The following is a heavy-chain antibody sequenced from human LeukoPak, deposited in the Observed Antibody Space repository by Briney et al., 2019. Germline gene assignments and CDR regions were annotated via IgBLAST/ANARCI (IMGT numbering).Heavy chain of an antibody. D-gene: IGHD3-22*01. Sequence: PSETLSLTCTVSGGSISSYYWSWIRQPPGKGLEWIGYIYYSGSTNYNPSLKSRVTISVDTSKNQFSLKLSSVTAADTAVYYCARGGYFGSRKAFDYWGQGTLVTVSS. CDR2: IYYSGST. J-gene: IGHJ4*02. V-gene: IGHV4-59*01. CDR3: ARGGYFGSRKAFDY. CDR1: GGSISSYY.